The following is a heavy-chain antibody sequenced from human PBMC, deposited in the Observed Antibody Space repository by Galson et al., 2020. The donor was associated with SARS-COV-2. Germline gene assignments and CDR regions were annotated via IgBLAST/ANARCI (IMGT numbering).Heavy chain of an antibody. J-gene: IGHJ6*02. CDR2: IYYSGST. CDR3: ASRSPPLLWFGELKYYYYGMDV. CDR1: GGSISSSSYY. V-gene: IGHV4-39*07. Sequence: SETLSLTCAVSGGSISSSSYYWGWIRQPPGKGLEWIGSIYYSGSTNYNPSLKSRVTISVDTSKNQFSLKLSSVTAADTAVYYCASRSPPLLWFGELKYYYYGMDVWGQGTTVTVSS. D-gene: IGHD3-10*01.